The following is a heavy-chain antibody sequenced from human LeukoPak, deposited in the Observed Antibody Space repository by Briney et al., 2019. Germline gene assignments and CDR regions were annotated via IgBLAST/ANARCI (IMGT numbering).Heavy chain of an antibody. CDR1: GGTFSSYA. J-gene: IGHJ4*02. Sequence: SVKVSCKASGGTFSSYAISWVRQAPGQGLEWMGGIIPIFGTANYAQKFQGRVTITTDESTSTAYMELSSLRSEDTAVYYCAREITMVRGARAGFDYWGQGALVTVSS. CDR3: AREITMVRGARAGFDY. D-gene: IGHD3-10*01. V-gene: IGHV1-69*05. CDR2: IIPIFGTA.